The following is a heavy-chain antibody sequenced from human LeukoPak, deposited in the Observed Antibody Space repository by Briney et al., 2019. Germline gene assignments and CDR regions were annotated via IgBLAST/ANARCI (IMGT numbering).Heavy chain of an antibody. V-gene: IGHV4-59*08. CDR3: ARLGYSSSWYKIDY. D-gene: IGHD6-13*01. CDR2: IYSSGST. Sequence: SETLSLTCTVSGGSISSYHWSWIRQPPGKGLEWIGYIYSSGSTNYNPSLESRVTISVDTSKNQFPLKLSSVTAADTAVYYCARLGYSSSWYKIDYWGQGTLVTVSS. J-gene: IGHJ4*02. CDR1: GGSISSYH.